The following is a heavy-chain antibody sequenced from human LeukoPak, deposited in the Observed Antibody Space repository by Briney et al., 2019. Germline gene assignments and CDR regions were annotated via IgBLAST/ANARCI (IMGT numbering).Heavy chain of an antibody. J-gene: IGHJ3*02. CDR1: GFTFSSYS. CDR2: ISSSSSSYI. Sequence: GGSLRLSCAASGFTFSSYSMNWVRQAPGKGLEWVSSISSSSSSYIYYADSVKGRFTISRDNTKNTLYLQMKSLRAEDTAVYYCARAVRTYDSSGDYLDAFDIWGQGTMVTVSS. V-gene: IGHV3-21*01. CDR3: ARAVRTYDSSGDYLDAFDI. D-gene: IGHD3-22*01.